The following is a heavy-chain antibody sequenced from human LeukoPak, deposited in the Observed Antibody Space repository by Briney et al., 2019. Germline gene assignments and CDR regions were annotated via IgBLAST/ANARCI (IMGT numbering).Heavy chain of an antibody. CDR2: IKHDGSEK. Sequence: PGGSLRLSCAASGFTFSSYWMSWVRQAPGKGLEWVANIKHDGSEKYYVDSVKGRFTISRDNAKNSLYLKMNSLRAEDTAVYYCARDPREITFGGVIVHKDYWGQGTLVTVSS. CDR3: ARDPREITFGGVIVHKDY. D-gene: IGHD3-16*02. V-gene: IGHV3-7*01. CDR1: GFTFSSYW. J-gene: IGHJ4*02.